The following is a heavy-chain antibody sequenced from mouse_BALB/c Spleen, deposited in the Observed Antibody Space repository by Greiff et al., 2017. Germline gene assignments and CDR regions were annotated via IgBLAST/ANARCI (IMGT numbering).Heavy chain of an antibody. CDR3: ARYDYDEAMDY. CDR2: IYPGDGDT. J-gene: IGHJ4*01. V-gene: IGHV1-80*01. Sequence: QVQLKESGAELVRPGSSVKISCKASGYAFSSYWMNWVKQRPGQGLEWIGQIYPGDGDTNYNGKFKGKATLTADKSSSTAYMQLSSLTSEDSAVYFCARYDYDEAMDYWGQGTSVTVSS. D-gene: IGHD2-4*01. CDR1: GYAFSSYW.